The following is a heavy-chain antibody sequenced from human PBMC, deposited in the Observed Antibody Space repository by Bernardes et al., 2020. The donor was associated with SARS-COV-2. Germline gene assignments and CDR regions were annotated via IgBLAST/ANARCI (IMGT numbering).Heavy chain of an antibody. CDR2: IYYSGST. V-gene: IGHV4-39*01. D-gene: IGHD6-19*01. CDR3: ANTFSGYSSGWYEGEAYYYGMDV. Sequence: SETLSLTCTVSGGSISSSSYYWGWIRQPPGKGLEWIGSIYYSGSTYYNPSLKSRVTISVDTSKNQFSLKLSSVTAADTAVYYCANTFSGYSSGWYEGEAYYYGMDVWGQGTTVTVSS. CDR1: GGSISSSSYY. J-gene: IGHJ6*02.